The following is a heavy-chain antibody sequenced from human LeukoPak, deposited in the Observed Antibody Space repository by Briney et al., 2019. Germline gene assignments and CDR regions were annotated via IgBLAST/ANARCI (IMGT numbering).Heavy chain of an antibody. V-gene: IGHV3-23*01. J-gene: IGHJ4*02. D-gene: IGHD7-27*01. CDR2: IGGSGGDI. CDR1: GFIFSTCT. Sequence: GGSLRLSCAASGFIFSTCTMYWVRQPPGKGLEWVSIIGGSGGDIHYADSVKGRFTISRDNSKNTLYLQMNSLRVEDTAIYYCAIDPNWGIHYWGQGVLVTVSS. CDR3: AIDPNWGIHY.